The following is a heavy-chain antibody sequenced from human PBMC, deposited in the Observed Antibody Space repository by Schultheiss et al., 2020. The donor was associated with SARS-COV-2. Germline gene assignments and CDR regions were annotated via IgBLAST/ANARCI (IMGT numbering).Heavy chain of an antibody. D-gene: IGHD2-15*01. CDR3: ARVGHCSGGSCYNYYYYMDV. V-gene: IGHV5-51*01. CDR2: IYPGDSDT. J-gene: IGHJ6*03. CDR1: GYSFTSYW. Sequence: GESLKISCKGSGYSFTSYWIGWVRQMPGKGLEWMGIIYPGDSDTRYSPSFQGQVTISADKSISTAYLQWSSLKASDTAMYYCARVGHCSGGSCYNYYYYMDVWGKGTTVTVSS.